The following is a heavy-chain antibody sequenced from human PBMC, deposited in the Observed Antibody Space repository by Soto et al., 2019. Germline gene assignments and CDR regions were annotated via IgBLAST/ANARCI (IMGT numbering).Heavy chain of an antibody. CDR2: IIPIFGTA. CDR1: GGTFSSYA. J-gene: IGHJ4*02. D-gene: IGHD5-12*01. CDR3: ARTRVGMATMPLGY. V-gene: IGHV1-69*13. Sequence: SVKVSCKASGGTFSSYAISWVRQAPGQGLEWMGGIIPIFGTANYAQKFQGRVTITADESTSTAYMELSSLRSEDTAVYYCARTRVGMATMPLGYWGQGTLVTVSS.